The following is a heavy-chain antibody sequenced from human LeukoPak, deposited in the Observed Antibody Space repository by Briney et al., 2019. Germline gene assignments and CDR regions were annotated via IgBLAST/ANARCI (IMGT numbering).Heavy chain of an antibody. J-gene: IGHJ4*02. Sequence: KPGGSLRLSCAASGFTFSSYSMNWVRQAPGKGLEWVSSISSSSSYIYYADSVKGRFTISRDNAKNSLYLQMNSLRAEDTAAYYCARGRHYITMVRGVSGYWGQGTLVTVSS. CDR3: ARGRHYITMVRGVSGY. D-gene: IGHD3-10*01. V-gene: IGHV3-21*01. CDR1: GFTFSSYS. CDR2: ISSSSSYI.